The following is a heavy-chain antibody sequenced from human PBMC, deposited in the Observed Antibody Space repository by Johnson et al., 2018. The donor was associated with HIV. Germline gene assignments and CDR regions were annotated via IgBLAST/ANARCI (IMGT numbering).Heavy chain of an antibody. D-gene: IGHD3-22*01. CDR3: ARTQRVTMIVVSLGAFDI. CDR2: ISNSGSNI. V-gene: IGHV3-11*04. Sequence: QVQLVESGGGLVKPGGSLRLSCAASGFNFSDYYMSWIRQAPGKGLEWISYISNSGSNIYSVDSVKGRFTISRDNAKNSLYLQMNSRRAEDTAVYYCARTQRVTMIVVSLGAFDIWGQGTMVTVSS. J-gene: IGHJ3*02. CDR1: GFNFSDYY.